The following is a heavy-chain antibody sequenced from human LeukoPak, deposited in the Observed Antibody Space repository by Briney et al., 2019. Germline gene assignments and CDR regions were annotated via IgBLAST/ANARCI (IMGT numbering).Heavy chain of an antibody. V-gene: IGHV3-13*01. CDR1: GLTFSSYD. CDR2: IGTAGDT. Sequence: GGSLRLSCAASGLTFSSYDMHWVRQATGKGLEWVSAIGTAGDTYYPGSVKGRFTISRENAKNSLYLQMNSLRAGDTAVYYCARSATVVEHEDYGMDVWGQGTTVTVSS. CDR3: ARSATVVEHEDYGMDV. J-gene: IGHJ6*02. D-gene: IGHD4-23*01.